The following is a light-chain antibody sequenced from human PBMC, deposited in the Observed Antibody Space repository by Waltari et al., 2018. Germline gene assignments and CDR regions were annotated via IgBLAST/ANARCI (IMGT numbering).Light chain of an antibody. V-gene: IGKV3-15*01. CDR2: AAS. CDR3: QQYITTLT. Sequence: EMVMTQSPATLSVSPGERATPSCRASQSVSSDLAWYQQKSGQAPRLLIYAASHRATGIPARFNGGGSGTEFTLTISSLQPEDVAVYYCQQYITTLTFGGGTKVEIK. CDR1: QSVSSD. J-gene: IGKJ4*01.